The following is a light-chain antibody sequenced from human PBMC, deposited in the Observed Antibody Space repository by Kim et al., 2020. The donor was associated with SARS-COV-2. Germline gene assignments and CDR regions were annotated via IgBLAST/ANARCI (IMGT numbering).Light chain of an antibody. J-gene: IGLJ3*02. V-gene: IGLV3-25*03. CDR2: EDT. CDR1: ALPKQY. CDR3: QSADSSDTFWV. Sequence: SYELTQPPSVSVSPGQTVRITCSGDALPKQYAYWFQQKAGQAPVVVIYEDTERPSGIPERFSGSTSGTTVTLTIRGVQAEDEADYYCQSADSSDTFWVFGGGTQLTVL.